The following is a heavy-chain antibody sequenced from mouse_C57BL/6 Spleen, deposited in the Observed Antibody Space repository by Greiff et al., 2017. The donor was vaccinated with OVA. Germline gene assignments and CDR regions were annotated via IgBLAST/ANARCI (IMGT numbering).Heavy chain of an antibody. V-gene: IGHV7-3*01. CDR1: GFTFTDYY. D-gene: IGHD1-1*01. CDR2: IRNKANGYTT. J-gene: IGHJ4*01. Sequence: EVQLVESGGGLVQPVGSLSLSCAASGFTFTDYYMSWVRQPPGKALEWLGFIRNKANGYTTEYSASVKGRFTISRDNSQSILYLQMNALRAEDSATYYCARFGSSHYAMDYWGQGTSVTVSS. CDR3: ARFGSSHYAMDY.